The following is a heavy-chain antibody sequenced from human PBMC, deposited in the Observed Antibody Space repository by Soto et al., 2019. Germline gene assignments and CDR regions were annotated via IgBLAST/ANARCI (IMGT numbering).Heavy chain of an antibody. Sequence: EVQLLESGGGLVQPGGSLRLSCAASGFTFSSYAMSWVRQAPGKGLEWVSAISGSGGSTYYADSVKGRFTISRDNSKNTRYLQMNSLRAEDTAVYYCAKSLIVVVVAATSANDAFDIWGQGTMVTVSS. J-gene: IGHJ3*02. V-gene: IGHV3-23*01. CDR1: GFTFSSYA. CDR2: ISGSGGST. CDR3: AKSLIVVVVAATSANDAFDI. D-gene: IGHD2-15*01.